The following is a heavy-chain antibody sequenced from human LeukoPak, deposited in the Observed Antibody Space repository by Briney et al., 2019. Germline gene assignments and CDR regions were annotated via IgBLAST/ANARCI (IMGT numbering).Heavy chain of an antibody. J-gene: IGHJ4*02. CDR3: ARAESVGYYYDSSGYYAFDY. Sequence: SVKVSCKASGGTFSSYAISWVRQAPGQGLEWMGRIIPILGIANYAQKFQGRVTITADKSTSTAYMELSSLRSEDTAVYYCARAESVGYYYDSSGYYAFDYWGQGTLVTVSS. V-gene: IGHV1-69*04. CDR2: IIPILGIA. CDR1: GGTFSSYA. D-gene: IGHD3-22*01.